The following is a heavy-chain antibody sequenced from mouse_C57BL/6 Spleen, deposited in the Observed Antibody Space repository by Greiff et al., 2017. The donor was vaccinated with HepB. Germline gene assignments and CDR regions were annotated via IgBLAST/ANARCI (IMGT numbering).Heavy chain of an antibody. CDR1: GYAFTNYL. J-gene: IGHJ4*01. CDR2: INPGSGGT. Sequence: QVQLKQSGAELVRPGTSVKVSCKASGYAFTNYLIEWVKQRPGQGLEWIGVINPGSGGTNYNEKFKGKATLTADKSSSTAYMQLSSLTSEDSAVYFCARWGLGEMDYWGQGTSVTVSS. V-gene: IGHV1-54*01. CDR3: ARWGLGEMDY.